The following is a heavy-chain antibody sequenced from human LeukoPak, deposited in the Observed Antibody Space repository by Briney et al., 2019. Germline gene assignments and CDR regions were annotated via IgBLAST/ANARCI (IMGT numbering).Heavy chain of an antibody. D-gene: IGHD1-26*01. Sequence: GGSLRLSCAASGFTLTNYAMSWVRQAPGKGLEWVSSINPSSGNTYYADSVKGRFTIFGDNSKNTLYLQMNSLRAEDTAVYYCASRISSGNYFFDYWGQGTLVTVSS. CDR3: ASRISSGNYFFDY. CDR2: INPSSGNT. CDR1: GFTLTNYA. J-gene: IGHJ4*02. V-gene: IGHV3-23*01.